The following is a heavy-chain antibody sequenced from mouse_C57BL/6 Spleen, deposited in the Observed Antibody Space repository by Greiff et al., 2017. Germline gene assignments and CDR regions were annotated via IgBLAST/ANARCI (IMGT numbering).Heavy chain of an antibody. Sequence: VHLVESGAELARPGASVKLSCKASGYTFTSYGISWVKQRTGQGLEWIGEIYPRSGNTYYNEKFKGKATLTADKSSSTAYMELRSLTSEDSAVYFCARDWSNYAMDYWGQGTSVTVSS. J-gene: IGHJ4*01. D-gene: IGHD4-1*01. CDR1: GYTFTSYG. CDR2: IYPRSGNT. V-gene: IGHV1-81*01. CDR3: ARDWSNYAMDY.